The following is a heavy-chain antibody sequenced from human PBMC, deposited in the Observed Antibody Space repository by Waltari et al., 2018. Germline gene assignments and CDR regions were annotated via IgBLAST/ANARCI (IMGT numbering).Heavy chain of an antibody. Sequence: EVQLLEPGGGLVQPGGSLRLSCAASGFTFSSYAMRRVRQAPGKGLEWVSAISGSGGSTYYADSVKGRFTISRDNSKNTLYLQMNSLRAEDTAVYYCAKDLFDQLDPIDYWGQGTLVTVSS. J-gene: IGHJ4*02. D-gene: IGHD6-13*01. CDR1: GFTFSSYA. CDR3: AKDLFDQLDPIDY. V-gene: IGHV3-23*01. CDR2: ISGSGGST.